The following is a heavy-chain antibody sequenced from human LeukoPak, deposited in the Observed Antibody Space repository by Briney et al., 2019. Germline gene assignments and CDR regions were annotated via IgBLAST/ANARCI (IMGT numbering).Heavy chain of an antibody. J-gene: IGHJ4*02. CDR1: GGNCVGYD. V-gene: IGHV4-34*01. CDR2: INHSGST. CDR3: ARGYCSGGSCSGEDYFDY. Sequence: TETLSLTCAVEGGNCVGYDGSWIRQPPRKGLEWIGEINHSGSTNYNPSLKSRVTISVDTSKNQFSLKLSSVTAADTAVYYCARGYCSGGSCSGEDYFDYWGQGTLVTVSS. D-gene: IGHD2-15*01.